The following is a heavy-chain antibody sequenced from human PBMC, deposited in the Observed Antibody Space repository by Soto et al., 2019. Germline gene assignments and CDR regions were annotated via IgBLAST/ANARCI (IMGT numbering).Heavy chain of an antibody. V-gene: IGHV4-4*02. J-gene: IGHJ3*02. CDR1: GGSISSSNW. D-gene: IGHD3-10*01. Sequence: QVQLQESGPGLVKPSGTLSLTCAVSGGSISSSNWWSWVRQPPGKGLEWIGEIYHSGSTNYNPSLKRRVTISVDKSKNQFSLKLSSVTAADTAVYYCATKLLWFGSTDYDAFDIWGQGTMVTVSS. CDR2: IYHSGST. CDR3: ATKLLWFGSTDYDAFDI.